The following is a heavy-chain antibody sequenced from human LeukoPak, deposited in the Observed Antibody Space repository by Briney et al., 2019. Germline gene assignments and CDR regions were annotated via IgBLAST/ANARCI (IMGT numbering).Heavy chain of an antibody. Sequence: PGGSLRLSCVASGFTFSSYNMNWVRQAPGKGLEWVSYIITNSNYTDYADSVKGRFTISRDNAKNSLYLQMNSLRAEDTAVYYCAGSVTTPGLNYCFDFWGRGTLVTVSS. J-gene: IGHJ4*02. CDR3: AGSVTTPGLNYCFDF. CDR1: GFTFSSYN. D-gene: IGHD4-17*01. CDR2: IITNSNYT. V-gene: IGHV3-21*01.